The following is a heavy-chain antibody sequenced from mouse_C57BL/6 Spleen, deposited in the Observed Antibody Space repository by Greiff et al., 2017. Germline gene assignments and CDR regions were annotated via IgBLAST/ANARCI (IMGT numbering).Heavy chain of an antibody. CDR2: IYPGGGYT. Sequence: VKLMESGAELVRPGTSVKMSCKASGYTFTNYWIGWAKQRPGHGLEWIGDIYPGGGYTNYNEKFKGKATLTADKSSSTAYMQVSSLTSEDSAIYYGEIGDDIRWYFDGWGAGTTVTVSS. D-gene: IGHD3-1*01. CDR3: EIGDDIRWYFDG. J-gene: IGHJ1*01. CDR1: GYTFTNYW. V-gene: IGHV1-63*01.